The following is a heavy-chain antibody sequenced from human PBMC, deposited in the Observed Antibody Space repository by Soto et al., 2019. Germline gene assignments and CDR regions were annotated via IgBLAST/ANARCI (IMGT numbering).Heavy chain of an antibody. J-gene: IGHJ4*02. CDR3: ARGLAGRWLQF. Sequence: PSETLSLTCAVYGGSFSGYYWSWIRQPPGKGLEWIGEINHSGSTNYNPSLKSRVTISVDTSKNQFSLKLSSVTAADTAVYYCARGLAGRWLQFRGRGTLVTVSS. CDR2: INHSGST. CDR1: GGSFSGYY. D-gene: IGHD5-12*01. V-gene: IGHV4-34*01.